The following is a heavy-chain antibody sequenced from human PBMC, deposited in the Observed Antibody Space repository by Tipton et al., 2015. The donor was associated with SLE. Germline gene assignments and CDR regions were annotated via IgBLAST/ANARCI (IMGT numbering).Heavy chain of an antibody. J-gene: IGHJ6*02. CDR2: IYYSGST. Sequence: LRLSCTVSGGSMSSGSYYWSWIRQHPAKGLEWIGHIYYSGSTYYNPSLGGRVSISQDTSKSQFSLKLTSVTAADTAVYYCAREGDGSANYFFYGVNLWGQGSTVTVSS. CDR3: AREGDGSANYFFYGVNL. D-gene: IGHD5-24*01. V-gene: IGHV4-31*03. CDR1: GGSMSSGSYY.